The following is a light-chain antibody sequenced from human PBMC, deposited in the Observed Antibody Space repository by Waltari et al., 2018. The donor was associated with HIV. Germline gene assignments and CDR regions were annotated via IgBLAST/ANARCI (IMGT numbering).Light chain of an antibody. Sequence: QSALTQPASVSGSPGQSITISCTGTSSDIGGYNYVSWYQQHPGKAPKLMIYEVSNLPSGFSIRFSGSKSGNTASLTISGLQAEDEADYYCTSYTSIITPYVFGTGTKVTVL. J-gene: IGLJ1*01. CDR3: TSYTSIITPYV. CDR1: SSDIGGYNY. CDR2: EVS. V-gene: IGLV2-14*01.